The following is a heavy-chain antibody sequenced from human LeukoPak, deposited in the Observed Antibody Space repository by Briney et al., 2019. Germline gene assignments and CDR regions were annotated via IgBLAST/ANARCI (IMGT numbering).Heavy chain of an antibody. Sequence: PGGSLRLSCAASGFTFSSYVMSWVRQAPGKGLEWVSSISGSGGSTYYADSVKGRFTISRDNPKNSLYLQMNSLRAEDTALFYCAKGYLSSSSLAPIDYWGQGTLVTVSS. D-gene: IGHD6-6*01. CDR3: AKGYLSSSSLAPIDY. V-gene: IGHV3-23*01. CDR2: ISGSGGST. CDR1: GFTFSSYV. J-gene: IGHJ4*02.